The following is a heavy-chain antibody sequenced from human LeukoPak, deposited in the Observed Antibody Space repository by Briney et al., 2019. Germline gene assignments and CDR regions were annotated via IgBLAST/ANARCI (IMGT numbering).Heavy chain of an antibody. V-gene: IGHV1-3*01. CDR2: INAGNGNT. Sequence: ASVKVSCKASGYTFTTYAMHWVRQAPGQRLEWMGWINAGNGNTKYSQKFQARVTITRDASASTAYMELSSLRSEDTAVYYCARDPIGSRWPYYFDYWGQGTLVTVSS. J-gene: IGHJ4*02. CDR3: ARDPIGSRWPYYFDY. D-gene: IGHD6-13*01. CDR1: GYTFTTYA.